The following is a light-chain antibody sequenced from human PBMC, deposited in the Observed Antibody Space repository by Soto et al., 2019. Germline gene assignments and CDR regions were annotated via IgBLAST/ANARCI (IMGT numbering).Light chain of an antibody. J-gene: IGLJ1*01. CDR2: ENN. V-gene: IGLV1-40*01. CDR1: SSNIGAGYE. CDR3: QSYDSSLSGYV. Sequence: QSVLTQPPSVSEAPGQRVTISCTGSSSNIGAGYEAHWYQQVPGTAPKLLISENNNRPSGVPDRFSGSKSGTSASLAITGLQAEDEAEYYCQSYDSSLSGYVCGTGTKVTVL.